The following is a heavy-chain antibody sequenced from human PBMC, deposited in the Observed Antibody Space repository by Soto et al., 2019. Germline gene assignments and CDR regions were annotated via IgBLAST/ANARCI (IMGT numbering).Heavy chain of an antibody. CDR1: GFTFSSYS. V-gene: IGHV3-21*01. D-gene: IGHD6-13*01. CDR2: ISSSSSYI. CDR3: ARDGQATSSSWYCGPDY. Sequence: EVQLVESGGGLVKPGGSLRLSCAASGFTFSSYSMNWVRQAPGKGLEWVSSISSSSSYIYYADSVKGRFTISRDKVQNTLYEQINRLRGEDTAVYYCARDGQATSSSWYCGPDYWGQGTLVTVSS. J-gene: IGHJ4*02.